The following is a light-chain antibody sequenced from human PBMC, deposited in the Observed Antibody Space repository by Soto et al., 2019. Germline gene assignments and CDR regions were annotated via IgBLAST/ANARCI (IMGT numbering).Light chain of an antibody. CDR3: CSYAGRSHYV. CDR1: SSDVGGYNY. V-gene: IGLV2-8*01. CDR2: EVS. Sequence: QSVLTPPPSPSGSPGQSVTLSCTGTSSDVGGYNYVSWYQQHPGKAPKLMIYEVSKRPSGVPDRFSGSKSGNTASLTISGLQTEDEADYYCCSYAGRSHYVFGTGTKVTVL. J-gene: IGLJ1*01.